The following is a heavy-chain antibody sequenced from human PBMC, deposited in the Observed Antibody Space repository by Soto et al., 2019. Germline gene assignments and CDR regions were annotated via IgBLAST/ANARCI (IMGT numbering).Heavy chain of an antibody. CDR1: GGSISSYY. CDR2: IYYSGST. D-gene: IGHD3-22*01. J-gene: IGHJ4*02. CDR3: ARTAYSSGYLFDY. V-gene: IGHV4-59*08. Sequence: SETLSLTCTVSGGSISSYYWSWIRQPPGKGLGWIGYIYYSGSTNYNPSLKSRVTISVDTSKNQFSLKLSSVTAADTAVYYCARTAYSSGYLFDYWGQGTLVTVSS.